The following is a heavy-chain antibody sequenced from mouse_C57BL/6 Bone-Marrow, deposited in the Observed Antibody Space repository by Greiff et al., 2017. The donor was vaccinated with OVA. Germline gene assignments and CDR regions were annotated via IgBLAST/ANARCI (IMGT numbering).Heavy chain of an antibody. CDR1: GFTFSDYG. Sequence: EVLLVQPGGGLVQPGASLKLSCAASGFTFSDYGMAWVRQAPGQGPEWVAFISNLAYSIYYADTVTSRFTLSRENAKNTLYLEMSSLRSEDTALYDCARLGRCIWYFDVWGTGTTVTVSS. CDR2: ISNLAYSI. J-gene: IGHJ1*03. CDR3: ARLGRCIWYFDV. V-gene: IGHV5-15*01.